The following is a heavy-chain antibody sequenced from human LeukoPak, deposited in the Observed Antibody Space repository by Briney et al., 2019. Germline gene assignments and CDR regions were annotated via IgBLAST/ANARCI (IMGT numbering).Heavy chain of an antibody. D-gene: IGHD1-26*01. Sequence: GGSLRLSCAASGLTFDHYVMHWVRQAPGKGLEWVSLISGDGGSTYYADSVKGRLTISRDNSKNSLYLQMNSLTTEDTALYFCAKGATMYAFDSWGQWTMVTVSS. CDR2: ISGDGGST. CDR3: AKGATMYAFDS. J-gene: IGHJ3*02. V-gene: IGHV3-43*02. CDR1: GLTFDHYV.